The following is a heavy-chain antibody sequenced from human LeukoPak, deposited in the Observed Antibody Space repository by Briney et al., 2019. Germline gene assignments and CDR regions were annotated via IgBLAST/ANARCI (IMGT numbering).Heavy chain of an antibody. V-gene: IGHV4-4*07. Sequence: SETLSLTCTVSGGSINNYYWSWIRQPAGKGLEWIGRIYTRGSTNYNPSLKSRVTTSVDTSKNQFSLKLISVTAADTAVYYCARGRYCSADICSGGDAFDIWGQGTMVSVSS. CDR3: ARGRYCSADICSGGDAFDI. CDR2: IYTRGST. D-gene: IGHD2-15*01. CDR1: GGSINNYY. J-gene: IGHJ3*02.